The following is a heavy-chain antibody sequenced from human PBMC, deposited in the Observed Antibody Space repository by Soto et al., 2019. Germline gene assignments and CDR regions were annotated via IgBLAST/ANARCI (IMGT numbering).Heavy chain of an antibody. CDR1: GGSISNSNW. CDR3: AHRPIVGAAI. CDR2: IYHSGST. D-gene: IGHD1-26*01. Sequence: QVPLQESGPGLVKPSGTLSLTCGVFGGSISNSNWWTWVRQPPGKGLEWIGEIYHSGSTNYNSSLMSRVTISLDKPNNQFSLKLSYVTAADTAVYYCAHRPIVGAAIWGQGTLVTVSS. J-gene: IGHJ4*02. V-gene: IGHV4-4*02.